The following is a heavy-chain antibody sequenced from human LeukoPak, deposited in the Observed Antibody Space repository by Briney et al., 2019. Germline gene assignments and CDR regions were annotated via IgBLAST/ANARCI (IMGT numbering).Heavy chain of an antibody. CDR1: GFTFSTYA. CDR3: AKRDLGY. J-gene: IGHJ4*02. Sequence: GGSLRLSCAASGFTFSTYAMSWVRQAPGKGLEWVSTISSSGGSTYYADSVKGRFTISRDNSKNTLFLQMNSLSAEDTAIYYCAKRDLGYWGQGTLVTVSS. CDR2: ISSSGGST. V-gene: IGHV3-23*01.